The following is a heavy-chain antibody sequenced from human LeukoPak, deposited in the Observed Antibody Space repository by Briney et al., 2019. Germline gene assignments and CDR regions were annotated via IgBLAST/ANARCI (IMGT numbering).Heavy chain of an antibody. CDR3: ARYIWGSYPTFEDY. J-gene: IGHJ4*02. CDR1: GGSISSYY. D-gene: IGHD3-16*02. CDR2: ISYSGST. V-gene: IGHV4-59*01. Sequence: SETLSLTCTVSGGSISSYYWSWIRQPPGKGLEWIGYISYSGSTNYNPSLKSRVTVSVDTSKNQLSLKLNSVTAADTAVYYCARYIWGSYPTFEDYWGQGSLVTVSS.